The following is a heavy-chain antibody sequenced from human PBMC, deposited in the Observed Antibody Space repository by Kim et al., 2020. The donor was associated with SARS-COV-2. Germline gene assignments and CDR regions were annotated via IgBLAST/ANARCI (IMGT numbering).Heavy chain of an antibody. CDR1: GFTFSSYW. J-gene: IGHJ6*02. V-gene: IGHV3-7*03. Sequence: GGSLRLSCAASGFTFSSYWMSWVRQAPGKGLEWVANIKQDGSEKYYVDSVKGRFTISRDNAKNSLYLQMNSLRAEDTAVYYCARVQLWPWAGYYYGMDVWGQGTTVTVSS. D-gene: IGHD3-10*01. CDR2: IKQDGSEK. CDR3: ARVQLWPWAGYYYGMDV.